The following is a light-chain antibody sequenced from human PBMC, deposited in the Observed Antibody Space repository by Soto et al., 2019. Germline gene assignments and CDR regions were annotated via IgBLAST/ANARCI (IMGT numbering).Light chain of an antibody. CDR1: SGYVGTYSL. CDR2: EGH. Sequence: QSALAQPASVSGSPGQSITISCTGASGYVGTYSLVSWYQQHPGKAPKVVIYEGHKRPSGVPDRFSGSTSVNTASLTISGLPTDGEADYYCRSYATRRTLGFGGGTKVTVL. V-gene: IGLV2-14*02. J-gene: IGLJ2*01. CDR3: RSYATRRTLG.